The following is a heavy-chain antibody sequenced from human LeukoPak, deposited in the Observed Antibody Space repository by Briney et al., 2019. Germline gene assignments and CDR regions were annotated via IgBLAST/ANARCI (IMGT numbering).Heavy chain of an antibody. Sequence: GASVKVSCKASGYTFTSYGISWVRQAPGQGLEWMGWISAYNGNTNYAQKFQGRVTMTRDTSISTAYMELSRLRSDDTAVYYCARVVVGLELGRDAFDIWGQGTMVTVSS. J-gene: IGHJ3*02. CDR1: GYTFTSYG. CDR2: ISAYNGNT. D-gene: IGHD1-7*01. CDR3: ARVVVGLELGRDAFDI. V-gene: IGHV1-18*01.